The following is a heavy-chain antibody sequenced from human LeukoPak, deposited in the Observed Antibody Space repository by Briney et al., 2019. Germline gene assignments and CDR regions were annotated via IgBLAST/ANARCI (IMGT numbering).Heavy chain of an antibody. CDR1: GYTFTGHY. J-gene: IGHJ4*02. CDR2: INPNSGGT. V-gene: IGHV1-2*02. Sequence: GASVKVSCKASGYTFTGHYTHWVRQAPGQGLEWMGWINPNSGGTNDAQKFQGRVTMTRDTSISTAYMELSRLRSDDTAVYYCAREGSNGYIVVEPAAIHFDYWGQGTLVTVSS. D-gene: IGHD2-2*01. CDR3: AREGSNGYIVVEPAAIHFDY.